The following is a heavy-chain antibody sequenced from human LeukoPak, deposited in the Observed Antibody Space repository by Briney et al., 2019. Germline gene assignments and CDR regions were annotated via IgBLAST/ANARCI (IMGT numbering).Heavy chain of an antibody. J-gene: IGHJ4*02. CDR3: TTDLPYYYGSGADY. V-gene: IGHV3-15*01. CDR2: IKSKTDGGTT. Sequence: GGSLRLSCAASGFTFSSYWMSWVRQAPGKGLEWVGRIKSKTDGGTTDYAAPVKGRFTISRDDSKNTLYLQMNSLKTEDTAVYYCTTDLPYYYGSGADYWGQGTLVTVSS. D-gene: IGHD3-10*01. CDR1: GFTFSSYW.